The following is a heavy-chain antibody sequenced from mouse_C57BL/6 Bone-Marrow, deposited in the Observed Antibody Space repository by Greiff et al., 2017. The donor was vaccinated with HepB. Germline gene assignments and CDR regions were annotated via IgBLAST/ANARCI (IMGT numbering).Heavy chain of an antibody. V-gene: IGHV1-15*01. CDR3: TRSPYVNYAAY. J-gene: IGHJ3*01. Sequence: VHLVESGAELVRPGASVTLSCKASGYTFTDYEMHWVKQTPVHGLEWIGAIDPETGGTAYNQKFKGKAILTADKSSSTAYMELRSLTSEDSAVYYCTRSPYVNYAAYWGQGTLVTVSA. D-gene: IGHD2-1*01. CDR1: GYTFTDYE. CDR2: IDPETGGT.